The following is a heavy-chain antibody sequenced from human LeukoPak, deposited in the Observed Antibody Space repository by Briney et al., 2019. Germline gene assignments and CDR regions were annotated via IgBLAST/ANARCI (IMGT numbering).Heavy chain of an antibody. CDR3: AEGPAPEGNSNYYYYYMDV. CDR1: GGSFSGYY. V-gene: IGHV4-34*01. J-gene: IGHJ6*03. D-gene: IGHD1/OR15-1a*01. Sequence: PSETLSLTCAVYGGSFSGYYWSWIRQPPGKGLEWIGEINHSGSTNYNPSLKSRVTISVDTSKNQFSLKLSFVTAADTAVYYWAEGPAPEGNSNYYYYYMDVWGKGTTVTVSS. CDR2: INHSGST.